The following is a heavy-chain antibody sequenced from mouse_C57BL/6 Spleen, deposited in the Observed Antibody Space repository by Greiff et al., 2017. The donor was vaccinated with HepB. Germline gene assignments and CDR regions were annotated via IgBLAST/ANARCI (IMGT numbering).Heavy chain of an antibody. CDR1: GYTFTSYW. V-gene: IGHV1-64*01. D-gene: IGHD2-1*01. CDR3: AREGVYYGNYGFAY. J-gene: IGHJ3*01. CDR2: IHPNSGRT. Sequence: QVQLQQSGAELVKPGASVKLSCKASGYTFTSYWMHWVKQRPGQGLEWIGMIHPNSGRTNYNEKFKSKATLTVDKSSSTAYMQLSSLTSEDSAVYYCAREGVYYGNYGFAYWGQGTLVTVSA.